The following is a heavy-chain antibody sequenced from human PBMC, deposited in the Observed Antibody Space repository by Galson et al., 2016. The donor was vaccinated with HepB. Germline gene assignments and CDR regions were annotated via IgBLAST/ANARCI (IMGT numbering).Heavy chain of an antibody. CDR2: ISGNGNST. V-gene: IGHV3-23*01. CDR3: AKGYGFWTAFDY. D-gene: IGHD3-3*01. J-gene: IGHJ4*02. CDR1: GFTFSSYA. Sequence: SLRLSCAASGFTFSSYAMRWIRQAPGKGLEWVSAISGNGNSTYYADSVKGRFAISRDNSKNTLYLQMNSLRAEDTAVYYCAKGYGFWTAFDYWGQGTLVTVSS.